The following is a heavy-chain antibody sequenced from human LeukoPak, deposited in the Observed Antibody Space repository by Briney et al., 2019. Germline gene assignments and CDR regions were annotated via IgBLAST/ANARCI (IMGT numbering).Heavy chain of an antibody. Sequence: SETLSLTCAVSGYSMSSGYYWGWIRQPPGKGLGWIGSIYRSGSTYYNPSLKSRVTLSVDTSKTQFSLKLRSVNAADTAAYYCARDHSHHDNYYDSSGYYGPGGSVYWGQGTLVTVSS. D-gene: IGHD3-22*01. V-gene: IGHV4-38-2*02. CDR3: ARDHSHHDNYYDSSGYYGPGGSVY. J-gene: IGHJ4*02. CDR2: IYRSGST. CDR1: GYSMSSGYY.